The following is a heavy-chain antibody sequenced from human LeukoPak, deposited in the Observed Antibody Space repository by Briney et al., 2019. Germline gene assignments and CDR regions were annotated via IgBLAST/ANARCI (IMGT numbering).Heavy chain of an antibody. D-gene: IGHD6-6*01. V-gene: IGHV4-30-4*01. CDR1: GGSISSGDYY. J-gene: IGHJ5*02. CDR3: ARGSEQLSSWFDP. CDR2: IYYSGST. Sequence: SQTLSLTCTVSGGSISSGDYYWSWIRQPPGKGRGGIGYIYYSGSTYYNPSLKSRVTISVDTSKNQFSLKLSSVTAADTAVYYCARGSEQLSSWFDPWGQGTLVTVSS.